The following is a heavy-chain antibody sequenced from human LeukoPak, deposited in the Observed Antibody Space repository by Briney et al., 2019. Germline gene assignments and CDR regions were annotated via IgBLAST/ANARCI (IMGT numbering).Heavy chain of an antibody. D-gene: IGHD5-12*01. V-gene: IGHV3-21*01. Sequence: GGSLRLSCAASGFTFSNYIMNWVRQAPGKGLEWVSSISSSSSYVYYADSVKGRFAISRDNAKNSLYLQMNSLRAEDTAVYYCARARGYSGYDWDYWGQGTLVTVSS. CDR2: ISSSSSYV. J-gene: IGHJ4*02. CDR1: GFTFSNYI. CDR3: ARARGYSGYDWDY.